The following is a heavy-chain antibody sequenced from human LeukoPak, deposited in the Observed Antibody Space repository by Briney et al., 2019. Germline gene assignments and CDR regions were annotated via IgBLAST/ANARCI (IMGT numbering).Heavy chain of an antibody. CDR3: ARDGLAYDFWSGYYPRWFDP. CDR1: GGSFSGYY. D-gene: IGHD3-3*01. J-gene: IGHJ5*02. CDR2: IYYSGNT. V-gene: IGHV4-34*01. Sequence: KPSETLSLTCAVYGGSFSGYYWSWIRQPPGKGLEWIGIIYYSGNTYYNPSLKSRVTISVDTSKNQFSLKLSSVTAADTAVYYCARDGLAYDFWSGYYPRWFDPWGQGTLVTVSS.